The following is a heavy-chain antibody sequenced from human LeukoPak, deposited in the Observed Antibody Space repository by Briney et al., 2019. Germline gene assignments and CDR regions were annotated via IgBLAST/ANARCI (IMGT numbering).Heavy chain of an antibody. CDR1: GGSFSGYY. J-gene: IGHJ5*02. CDR3: ARELWAYSSGWYGSWFDP. Sequence: PSETLSLTCAVYGGSFSGYYWSWIRQPPGKGLEWIGEINHSGSTNYNPSLKSRVTISVDASKNQFSLKLSSVTAADTAVYYCARELWAYSSGWYGSWFDPWGRGTLVTVSS. CDR2: INHSGST. V-gene: IGHV4-34*01. D-gene: IGHD6-19*01.